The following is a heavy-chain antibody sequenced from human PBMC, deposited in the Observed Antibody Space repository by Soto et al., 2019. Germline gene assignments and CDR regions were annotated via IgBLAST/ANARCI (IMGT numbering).Heavy chain of an antibody. CDR2: IWYDGSNK. J-gene: IGHJ4*02. CDR3: ARDGWNGLFDY. CDR1: GFTFSSYG. V-gene: IGHV3-33*01. Sequence: QVQLVESGGGVVQPGRSLRLSCAASGFTFSSYGMNWVRQAPGKGLEWVAVIWYDGSNKYYADSVKGRFTISRDNSKNTLYLQMNSLRAEDTAVYYCARDGWNGLFDYWGQGTLVTVSS. D-gene: IGHD1-1*01.